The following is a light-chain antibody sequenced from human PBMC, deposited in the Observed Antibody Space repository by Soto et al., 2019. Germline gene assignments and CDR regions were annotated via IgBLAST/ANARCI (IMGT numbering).Light chain of an antibody. V-gene: IGKV3-20*01. CDR1: QSVSSSY. CDR3: QQYGSSPST. J-gene: IGKJ1*01. Sequence: EIVLTQSPGTLSLSPGERATLSCRASQSVSSSYLVWHQQKPGQAPRLLIYAASRRATGIPARFSGSGSGTDFTLTISSLEPEDFAVYYCQQYGSSPSTFGQGTKVDTK. CDR2: AAS.